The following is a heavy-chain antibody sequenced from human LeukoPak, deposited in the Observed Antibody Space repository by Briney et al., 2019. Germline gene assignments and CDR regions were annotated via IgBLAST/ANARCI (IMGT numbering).Heavy chain of an antibody. D-gene: IGHD5-24*01. CDR1: GFTFSNSA. J-gene: IGHJ4*02. CDR2: ISGSGAST. Sequence: GGSLRLSCSASGFTFSNSAMTWVRQAPGKGLEWVSAISGSGASTYYADSVIGRFTISRDNSKNTLYLRMNSLRAEDTAVYYCANPPDGYWGQGTLVTVSS. V-gene: IGHV3-23*01. CDR3: ANPPDGY.